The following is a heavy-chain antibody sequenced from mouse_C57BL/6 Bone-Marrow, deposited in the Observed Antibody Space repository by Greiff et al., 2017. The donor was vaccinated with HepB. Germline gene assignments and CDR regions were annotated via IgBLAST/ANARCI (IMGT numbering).Heavy chain of an antibody. Sequence: EVMLVESGGGLVQPGGSLKLSCAASGFTFSDYYMYWVRQTPEKRLEWVAYISNGGGSTYYPDTVKGRFTISRDNAKNTLYLQMTSLRSEDTAMYYCARTGYYGSSKYAMDYWGQGTSVTVSS. CDR1: GFTFSDYY. D-gene: IGHD1-1*01. CDR2: ISNGGGST. J-gene: IGHJ4*01. V-gene: IGHV5-12*03. CDR3: ARTGYYGSSKYAMDY.